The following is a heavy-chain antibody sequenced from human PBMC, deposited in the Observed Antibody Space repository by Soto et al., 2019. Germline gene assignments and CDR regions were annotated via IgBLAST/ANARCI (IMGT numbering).Heavy chain of an antibody. CDR3: AREMATIRGVDFDY. V-gene: IGHV1-46*01. CDR2: IDPSSGSP. Sequence: QVQLVQSGAEVKKPGASVKVSCKASGYMFTSYYMHWVRQAPGQGLEWMGIIDPSSGSPKYAQKFRGRVTMTRDTSTNTVYMDLSSLRSEDTAVYYCAREMATIRGVDFDYWGQGTLVTVSS. CDR1: GYMFTSYY. D-gene: IGHD5-12*01. J-gene: IGHJ4*02.